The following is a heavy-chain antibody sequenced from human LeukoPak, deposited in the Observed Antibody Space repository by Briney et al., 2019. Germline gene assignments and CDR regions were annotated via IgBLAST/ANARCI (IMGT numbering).Heavy chain of an antibody. CDR2: IKQDGSEK. CDR3: ARDGGRFGDYEY. D-gene: IGHD3-10*01. Sequence: GGSLRLSCAASGFTFSAYWMTWVRQAPGKGLEWVDNIKQDGSEKYYVDSVKGRFTISRDNAKNSLYLQMNSLRVEDTAVYYCARDGGRFGDYEYWGQGTLVTVSS. V-gene: IGHV3-7*01. CDR1: GFTFSAYW. J-gene: IGHJ4*02.